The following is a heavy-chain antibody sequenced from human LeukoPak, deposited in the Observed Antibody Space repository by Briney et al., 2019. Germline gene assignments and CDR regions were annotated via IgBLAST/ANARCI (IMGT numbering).Heavy chain of an antibody. CDR1: GGSFSGYY. CDR2: INHSGST. CDR3: AGGLEPAANYGMDV. J-gene: IGHJ6*02. V-gene: IGHV4-34*01. Sequence: SETLSLTCAVHGGSFSGYYWSWIRQPPGKGLEWIGEINHSGSTNYNPSLKSRVTISVDTSKNQFSLKLSSVTAADTAVYYCAGGLEPAANYGMDVWGQGTTVTVSS. D-gene: IGHD2-2*01.